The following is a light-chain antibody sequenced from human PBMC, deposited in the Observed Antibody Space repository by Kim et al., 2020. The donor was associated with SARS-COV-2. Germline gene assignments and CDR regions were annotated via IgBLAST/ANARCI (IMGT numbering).Light chain of an antibody. V-gene: IGKV1-5*03. J-gene: IGKJ3*01. CDR3: QQYRYYSYT. CDR2: MTS. Sequence: DIQMTQSPSTLSANVGDRVIITCRASQSLDDWLAWYQHKPGKAPKLLIYMTSILQNGVPSRFSGSGFGTEFTLTINSLQPDDFATYYCQQYRYYSYTFGPGTKVDIK. CDR1: QSLDDW.